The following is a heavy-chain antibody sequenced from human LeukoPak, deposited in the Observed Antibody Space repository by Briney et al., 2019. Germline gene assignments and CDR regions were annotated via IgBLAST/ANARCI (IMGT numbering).Heavy chain of an antibody. CDR1: GFTFSSYA. D-gene: IGHD1-26*01. CDR3: ASGMRVGPNI. CDR2: ISYDGSNK. Sequence: GGSLRLSCAASGFTFSSYAMHWVRQAPGKGLEWVAVISYDGSNKYYADSVKGRFTISRDNAKNSLYLQMNSLRAEDTAVYYCASGMRVGPNIWGQGTLVTVSS. V-gene: IGHV3-30-3*01. J-gene: IGHJ4*02.